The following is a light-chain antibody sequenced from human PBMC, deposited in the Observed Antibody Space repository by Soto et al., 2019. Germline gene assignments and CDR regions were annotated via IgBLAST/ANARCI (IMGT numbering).Light chain of an antibody. V-gene: IGLV2-14*02. CDR2: EGS. CDR1: SSDVGSYNL. Sequence: SALAQPASVSGSPGQSITISCTGTSSDVGSYNLVSWYQQHPGKAPKLMIYEGSKRPSGVSNRFSGSKSGNTASLTISGLQAEDEADYYCCSYTTTTAFYVFGTGTKVTVL. J-gene: IGLJ1*01. CDR3: CSYTTTTAFYV.